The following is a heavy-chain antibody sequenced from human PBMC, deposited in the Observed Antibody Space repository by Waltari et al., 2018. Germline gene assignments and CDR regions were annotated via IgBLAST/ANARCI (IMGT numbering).Heavy chain of an antibody. CDR3: ARDSLATGYWYFDQ. V-gene: IGHV3-7*01. CDR2: IKQDVSET. J-gene: IGHJ2*01. D-gene: IGHD6-25*01. CDR1: GFIFSNYW. Sequence: EVQLVESGGGLVQPGGSLKLSCAASGFIFSNYWMSWVRQAPGKGLEWVASIKQDVSETYFVDSLKGRFTISRDNTENSMYLQMDSLRAEDTAHYYCARDSLATGYWYFDQWGRGTLVTVSS.